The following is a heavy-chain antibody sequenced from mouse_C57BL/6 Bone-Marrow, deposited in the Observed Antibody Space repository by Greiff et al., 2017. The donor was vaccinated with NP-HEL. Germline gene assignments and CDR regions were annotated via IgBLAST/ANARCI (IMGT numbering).Heavy chain of an antibody. CDR3: AREYYAMDY. V-gene: IGHV1-64*01. CDR1: GYTFTSYW. Sequence: QVQLQQPGAELVKPGASVKLSCTASGYTFTSYWMHWVKQRPGQGLEWIGKIHPNSGSTNYNKKFKSKATLTVDKSSSTAYMQLSSLTSEDSAVYYCAREYYAMDYWGQGTSVTVSS. J-gene: IGHJ4*01. CDR2: IHPNSGST.